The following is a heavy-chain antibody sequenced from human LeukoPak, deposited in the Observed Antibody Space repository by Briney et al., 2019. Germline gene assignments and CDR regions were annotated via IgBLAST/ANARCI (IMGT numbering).Heavy chain of an antibody. D-gene: IGHD3-10*01. CDR1: GGSISSSSYY. J-gene: IGHJ1*01. CDR2: IYYSGST. V-gene: IGHV4-39*07. Sequence: PSETLSLTCTVSGGSISSSSYYWGWIRQPPGKGLEWIGSIYYSGSTYYNPSLKSRVTISVDTSKNQFSLKLSSVTAADTAVYYCASPYGSGSYRPFDAEYFQHWGQGTLVTVSS. CDR3: ASPYGSGSYRPFDAEYFQH.